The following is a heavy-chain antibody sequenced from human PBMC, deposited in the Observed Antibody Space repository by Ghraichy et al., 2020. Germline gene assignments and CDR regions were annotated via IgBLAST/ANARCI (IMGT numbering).Heavy chain of an antibody. J-gene: IGHJ6*02. Sequence: GGSLRLSCAASGFTLSSYGMHWVRQAPGKGLEWVAVIWYDGSKKYYADSVKGRFTISRDNSKNTLYVQMNSLRAEDTAVYYCARVNYYDSGGYEVEEIDNYYYGMDVWGQGTTVTVSS. CDR1: GFTLSSYG. V-gene: IGHV3-33*01. CDR2: IWYDGSKK. CDR3: ARVNYYDSGGYEVEEIDNYYYGMDV. D-gene: IGHD3-22*01.